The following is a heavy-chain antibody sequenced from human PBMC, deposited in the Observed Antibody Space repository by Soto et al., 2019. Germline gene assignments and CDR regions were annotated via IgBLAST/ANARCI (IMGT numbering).Heavy chain of an antibody. CDR1: GDSISNGGYS. Sequence: QLQLQESGSGLVRPSQTLSLSCAVSGDSISNGGYSWNWIRQPPGKGLEWIGYIYHGGSTYSNPSLEGRVTLSVGTSNNQFSLRLTSVIAADPAVYYCARDRRSFYHDGSGLDYWGQGILVTVSS. CDR3: ARDRRSFYHDGSGLDY. D-gene: IGHD3-22*01. V-gene: IGHV4-30-2*01. J-gene: IGHJ4*02. CDR2: IYHGGST.